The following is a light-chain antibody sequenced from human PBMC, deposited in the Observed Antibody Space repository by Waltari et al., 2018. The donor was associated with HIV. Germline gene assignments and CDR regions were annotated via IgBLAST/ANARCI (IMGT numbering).Light chain of an antibody. J-gene: IGLJ2*01. CDR2: EDT. CDR1: VLARKY. V-gene: IGLV3-27*01. CDR3: YSATENTVV. Sequence: SYELTQPSSMSVSPGQTARITCSGDVLARKYGRWLQQKPGQAPVVVIYEDTERPSGIPYRFSGSTSGTTVTLIITGAQVEDDADYYCYSATENTVVFGGGTNLTVL.